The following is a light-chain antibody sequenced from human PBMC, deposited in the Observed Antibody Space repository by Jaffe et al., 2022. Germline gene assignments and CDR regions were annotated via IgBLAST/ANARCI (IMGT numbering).Light chain of an antibody. CDR2: TDN. CDR1: SSNFGAGYG. Sequence: QSVLTQPPSVSGAPGQRVTISCTGSSSNFGAGYGAQWYQHLPGTAPKLLIYTDNDRPSGVPDRFSGSKSGTSASLAITGLQAEDEADYYCQSYDNSLSGVVFGGGTKLTVL. CDR3: QSYDNSLSGVV. J-gene: IGLJ2*01. V-gene: IGLV1-40*01.